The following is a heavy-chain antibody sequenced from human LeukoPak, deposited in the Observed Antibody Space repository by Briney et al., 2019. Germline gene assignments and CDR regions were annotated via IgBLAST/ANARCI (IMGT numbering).Heavy chain of an antibody. D-gene: IGHD3-9*01. V-gene: IGHV3-48*01. CDR3: ARGAAGYFDWLLRLFDY. CDR1: GFTFSSYS. Sequence: GGSLRLSCAASGFTFSSYSMNWVRQAPGKGLEWVSFISSSSSTIYYADYVKGRFTISRDNAKNSLYLQMNSLRAEDTAVYYCARGAAGYFDWLLRLFDYWGQGTLVTVSS. CDR2: ISSSSSTI. J-gene: IGHJ4*02.